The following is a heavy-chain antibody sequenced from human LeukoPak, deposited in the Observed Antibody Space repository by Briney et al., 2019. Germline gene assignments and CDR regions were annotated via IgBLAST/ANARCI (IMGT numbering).Heavy chain of an antibody. Sequence: PGGSLRLSCAASGFIFSTYGMYWVRQAPGKGLEWVAFIRHDGSIKNYADSVKGRSTISRDNSKNTLYLQMSTLRAEDTAVYYCAKALDPQLLRAIDHWGQGTLVIVSS. CDR3: AKALDPQLLRAIDH. V-gene: IGHV3-30*02. CDR2: IRHDGSIK. D-gene: IGHD1-1*01. J-gene: IGHJ4*02. CDR1: GFIFSTYG.